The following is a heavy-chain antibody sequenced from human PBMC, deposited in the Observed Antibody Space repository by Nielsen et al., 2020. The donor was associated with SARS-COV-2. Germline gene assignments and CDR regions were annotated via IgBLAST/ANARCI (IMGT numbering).Heavy chain of an antibody. D-gene: IGHD4-17*01. J-gene: IGHJ4*02. CDR2: ISGSGGST. CDR1: GFTFSSYA. Sequence: GESLKISCAASGFTFSSYAMSWVRQAPGKGLEWVSAISGSGGSTYYADSVKGRFTISRDNSKNTLYLQMNSLRAEDTAVYYCAIRRGAVQWGQGTLVTVSS. CDR3: AIRRGAVQ. V-gene: IGHV3-23*01.